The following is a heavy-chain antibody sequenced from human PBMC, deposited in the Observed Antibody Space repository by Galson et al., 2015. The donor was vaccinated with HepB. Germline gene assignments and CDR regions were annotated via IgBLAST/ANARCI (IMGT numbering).Heavy chain of an antibody. CDR2: INSGNGNT. J-gene: IGHJ6*03. V-gene: IGHV1-3*01. CDR1: GYTFTSYA. Sequence: SCKASGYTFTSYAMHWVRQAPGQRLEWMGWINSGNGNTRYSQKFQGRVTISRDTSASTAYMDLSSLRSEDTAVYYCARDWWYCSGGSCAYYMDVWGKGTTVTVSS. CDR3: ARDWWYCSGGSCAYYMDV. D-gene: IGHD2-15*01.